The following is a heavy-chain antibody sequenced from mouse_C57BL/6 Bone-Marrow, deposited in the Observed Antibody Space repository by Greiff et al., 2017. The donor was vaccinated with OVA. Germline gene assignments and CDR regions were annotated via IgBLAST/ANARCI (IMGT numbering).Heavy chain of an antibody. V-gene: IGHV1-20*01. D-gene: IGHD2-14*01. CDR3: AREYRYRSYYFDY. CDR2: INPYNGDT. CDR1: GYSFTGYF. Sequence: LVESGPELVKPGDSVKISCKASGYSFTGYFMNWVMQSHGKSLEWIGRINPYNGDTFYNQKFKGKATLTVDKSSSTAHMELRSLTSEDSAVYYCAREYRYRSYYFDYWGQGSTLTVSS. J-gene: IGHJ2*01.